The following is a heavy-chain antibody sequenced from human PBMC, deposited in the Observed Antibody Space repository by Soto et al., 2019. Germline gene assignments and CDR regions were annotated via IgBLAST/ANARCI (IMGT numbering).Heavy chain of an antibody. CDR2: ITHSGGT. Sequence: QVQLQQWGAGLRKPSETLSLTCALYNGSFSGYYWSWIRQPPGKGLVWIGEITHSGGTKYNPSLKSRVTISADSSNKWFSLRLTSLTAADTAVYYCARVLMLRGAIFPEGYSYHMDLWGKGTTVTVSS. CDR1: NGSFSGYY. J-gene: IGHJ6*03. V-gene: IGHV4-34*02. CDR3: ARVLMLRGAIFPEGYSYHMDL. D-gene: IGHD3-10*01.